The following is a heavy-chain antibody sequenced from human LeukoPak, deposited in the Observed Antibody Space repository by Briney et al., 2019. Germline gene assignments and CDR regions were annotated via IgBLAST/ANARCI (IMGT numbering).Heavy chain of an antibody. CDR3: VRDPDLILAVGTDY. Sequence: PGGSLRLSCVASGFTVSSYSVNWVRQPPGKGLEWVSSISRGSGLMYYADSVKGRFTVSRDNARNSLFLQMDSLRAEDTAVYYCVRDPDLILAVGTDYWGQGTLVTVSS. D-gene: IGHD3-3*02. CDR1: GFTVSSYS. V-gene: IGHV3-21*01. CDR2: ISRGSGLM. J-gene: IGHJ4*02.